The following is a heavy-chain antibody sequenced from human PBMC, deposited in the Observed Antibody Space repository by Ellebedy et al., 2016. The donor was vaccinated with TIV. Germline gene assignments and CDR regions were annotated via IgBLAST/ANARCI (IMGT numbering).Heavy chain of an antibody. J-gene: IGHJ5*02. V-gene: IGHV3-30*03. CDR2: ISYDGSNK. CDR3: ARDRRGWVRTSTYNWFDP. CDR1: GFTFSSYG. Sequence: GESLKISCAASGFTFSSYGMHWVRQAPGKGLEWVAVISYDGSNKYYADSVKGRFTISRDNSKNTLYLQMNSLRAEDTAVYYCARDRRGWVRTSTYNWFDPWGQGTLVTVSS. D-gene: IGHD1-1*01.